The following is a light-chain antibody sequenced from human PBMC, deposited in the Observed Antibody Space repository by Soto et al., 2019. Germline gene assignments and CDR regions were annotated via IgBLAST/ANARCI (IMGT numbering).Light chain of an antibody. CDR1: SSDVGSYDF. Sequence: QSVLTQPASVSGSPGQSITMSCTGTSSDVGSYDFVSWYQQHPGKAPKLLIYEVSNRPSGVSVRFSGSKSDNTASLTISGLQAADEADYFCSSYSSSTVRYVFGSGTKLTVL. CDR2: EVS. J-gene: IGLJ1*01. CDR3: SSYSSSTVRYV. V-gene: IGLV2-14*01.